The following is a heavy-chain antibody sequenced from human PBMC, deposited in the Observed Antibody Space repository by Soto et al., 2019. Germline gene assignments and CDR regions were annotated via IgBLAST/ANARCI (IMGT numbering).Heavy chain of an antibody. D-gene: IGHD2-15*01. CDR1: GFSFGSYW. CDR3: ARDEGCGGGSCYSIWRY. Sequence: EVQLVESGGGLVQPGGSLRLSCAASGFSFGSYWISWVRQAPGKGLEWVANIKEDGSEKYYVDSVKGRFTISRDNAKNSLYLQMNSLRAEDTAVYDCARDEGCGGGSCYSIWRYWGQGTLVTVSP. V-gene: IGHV3-7*01. CDR2: IKEDGSEK. J-gene: IGHJ4*02.